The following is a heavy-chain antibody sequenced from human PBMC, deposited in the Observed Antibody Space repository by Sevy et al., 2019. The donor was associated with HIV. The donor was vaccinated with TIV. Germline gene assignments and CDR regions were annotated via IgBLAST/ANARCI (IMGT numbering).Heavy chain of an antibody. Sequence: ASVKVSCKASGYTFTSYYMHWVRQAPGQGLEWMGIINPSSGSTSYAQKFQGRITMTRDTSRSTVYMELSSLRSEDTAVYYCARDRGYYGSGSNRSGYYYYGMDVWGQGTTVTVSS. V-gene: IGHV1-46*01. J-gene: IGHJ6*02. CDR3: ARDRGYYGSGSNRSGYYYYGMDV. CDR2: INPSSGST. CDR1: GYTFTSYY. D-gene: IGHD3-10*01.